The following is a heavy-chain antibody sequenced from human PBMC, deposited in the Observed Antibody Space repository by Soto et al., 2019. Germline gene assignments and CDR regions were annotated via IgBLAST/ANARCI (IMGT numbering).Heavy chain of an antibody. Sequence: LSLTCAVSGDSITNSNWWSWVRQAPGKGLEWIGEIYHSGATTYNPSLKSRATISVDPSNNHFSLKLTSVTAADTAVYFCARDLGTGTDYWGQGTLVTVSS. D-gene: IGHD1-1*01. J-gene: IGHJ4*02. CDR2: IYHSGAT. V-gene: IGHV4-4*01. CDR3: ARDLGTGTDY. CDR1: GDSITNSNW.